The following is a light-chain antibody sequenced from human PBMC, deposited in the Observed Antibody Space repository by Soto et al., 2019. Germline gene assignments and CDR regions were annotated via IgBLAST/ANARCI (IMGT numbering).Light chain of an antibody. CDR2: GAS. CDR1: QSVSNNY. J-gene: IGKJ4*02. CDR3: RQYGTSPPLT. V-gene: IGKV3-20*01. Sequence: EIVLMQSPGTLSLSPGERATLSCSASQSVSNNYVAWYQQKPGQAPRLLIAGASSRATGIPDRFSGSGSGTDFALTIRRLEPEDFAVYYCRQYGTSPPLTFGGGTKVEIK.